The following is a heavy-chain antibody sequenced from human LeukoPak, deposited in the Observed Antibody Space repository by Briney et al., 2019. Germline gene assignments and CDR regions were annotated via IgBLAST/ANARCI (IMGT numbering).Heavy chain of an antibody. CDR1: GFTFSSNA. CDR2: ISSDGGST. CDR3: ARGHLVARGVVDY. J-gene: IGHJ4*02. V-gene: IGHV3-64*01. Sequence: GGSLRLSCAASGFTFSSNAMHWVRQAPGDRLEYVSSISSDGGSTYYANSVKGRFTISRDNSKNTLYLQMGSLRAEDMAVYHCARGHLVARGVVDYWGQGTLVTVSS. D-gene: IGHD3-10*01.